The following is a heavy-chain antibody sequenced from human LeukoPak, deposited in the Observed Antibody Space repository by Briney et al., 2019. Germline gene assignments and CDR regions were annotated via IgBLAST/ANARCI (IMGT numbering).Heavy chain of an antibody. CDR3: AFGWFGELSPYYMDV. Sequence: SETLSLTCAVYGGSFSGYYWSWIRQPPGKGLEWIGEINHSGSTDYNPSLKSGVITSVETFKNQFSLKLSSVTAADTVVYYCAFGWFGELSPYYMDVWGKGTTVTISS. CDR1: GGSFSGYY. V-gene: IGHV4-34*01. D-gene: IGHD3-10*01. CDR2: INHSGST. J-gene: IGHJ6*03.